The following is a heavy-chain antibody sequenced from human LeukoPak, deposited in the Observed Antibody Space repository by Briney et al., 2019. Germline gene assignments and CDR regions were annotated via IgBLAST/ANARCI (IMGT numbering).Heavy chain of an antibody. D-gene: IGHD1-7*01. CDR1: GGSFSGYY. CDR2: INHSGST. CDR3: ARGGGTIVPHWFDP. J-gene: IGHJ5*02. V-gene: IGHV4-34*01. Sequence: PSETLSLTCAVYGGSFSGYYWSWIRQPPGKGLEWIGEINHSGSTNYNPSLKSRVTISVDTSKNQFSLKLSSVTAADTAVYYCARGGGTIVPHWFDPWGQGTLVTVSS.